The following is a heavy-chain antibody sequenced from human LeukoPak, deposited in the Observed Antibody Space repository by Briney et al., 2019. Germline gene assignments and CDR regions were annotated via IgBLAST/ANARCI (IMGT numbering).Heavy chain of an antibody. Sequence: SETLSLTCTLSVASLSNYYWSWIRQPAGEGLEWLGRIYISATTTYNPSLTSRVTMSLDTSNNHFSLKLPSVTPPGTPVYYCARVYVPQDLVHAFDIWGQGTMVTVSS. D-gene: IGHD3-10*02. J-gene: IGHJ3*02. CDR1: VASLSNYY. CDR3: ARVYVPQDLVHAFDI. CDR2: IYISATT. V-gene: IGHV4-4*07.